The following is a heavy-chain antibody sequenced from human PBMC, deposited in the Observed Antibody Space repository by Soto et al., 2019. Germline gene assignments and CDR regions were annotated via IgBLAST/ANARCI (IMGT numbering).Heavy chain of an antibody. CDR3: ARVVDTAMVTHTYYFDY. CDR2: ISAYNGNT. J-gene: IGHJ4*02. D-gene: IGHD5-18*01. Sequence: XSVKVTCKAAGYSFTSYGSSWGRQAPGQGLEWMGWISAYNGNTNYAQKLQCRVTMTTDTSTSTAYMELRSLRSDDTAVYYCARVVDTAMVTHTYYFDYWGQGTLVTVSS. V-gene: IGHV1-18*01. CDR1: GYSFTSYG.